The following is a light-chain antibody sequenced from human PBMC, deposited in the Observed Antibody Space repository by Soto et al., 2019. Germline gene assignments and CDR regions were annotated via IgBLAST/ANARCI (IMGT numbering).Light chain of an antibody. CDR3: QQYDNWPWT. J-gene: IGKJ1*01. CDR1: QSISDT. CDR2: GAS. V-gene: IGKV3-15*01. Sequence: EIVMTQSPATLSVSPGGRATLSCRASQSISDTLAWYQQKPGQAPRLLIHGASPRAPGFPARFSGSGSGTDFTLTISSLQSEDFAVYYCQQYDNWPWTFGQGTKVEIK.